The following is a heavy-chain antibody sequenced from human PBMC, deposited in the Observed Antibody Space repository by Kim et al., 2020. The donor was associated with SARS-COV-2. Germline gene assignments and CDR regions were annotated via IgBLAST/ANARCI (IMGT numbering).Heavy chain of an antibody. V-gene: IGHV3-23*01. CDR1: GFTFSSYA. D-gene: IGHD5-18*01. CDR3: AKDTIVGIQLWSNYYGMDV. Sequence: GGSLRLSCAASGFTFSSYAMSWVRQAPGKGLEWVSAISGSGGSTYYADSVKGRFTISRDNSKNTLYLQMNSLRAEDTAVYYCAKDTIVGIQLWSNYYGMDVWGQGTTVTVSS. CDR2: ISGSGGST. J-gene: IGHJ6*02.